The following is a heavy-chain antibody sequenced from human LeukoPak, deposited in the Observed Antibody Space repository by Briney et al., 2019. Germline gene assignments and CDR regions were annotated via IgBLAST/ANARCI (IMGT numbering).Heavy chain of an antibody. CDR3: VKGQGDY. CDR2: ITIDGGST. J-gene: IGHJ4*02. V-gene: IGHV3-64D*06. CDR1: GFTFSTYG. Sequence: GGSLRLSCSASGFTFSTYGMSWVRQAPGKGLEYVSAITIDGGSTNYADSVKGRFTISRDNSKNTLYLQMSSLRAEDTAVYYCVKGQGDYWDQGTLVTVSS.